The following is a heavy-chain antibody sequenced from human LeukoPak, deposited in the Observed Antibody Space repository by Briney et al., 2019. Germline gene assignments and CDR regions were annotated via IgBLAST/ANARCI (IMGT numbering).Heavy chain of an antibody. V-gene: IGHV3-66*01. CDR3: VRATWDY. CDR1: GFTFSNYG. CDR2: IYNTHGT. J-gene: IGHJ4*02. Sequence: GGTLRLSCGASGFTFSNYGMSSVRQAPGKGLEWVSVIYNTHGTKTADSGRGRFTISRVNSKNTVVVQMTNMRPEDRVVFYVVRATWDYWGQGTLVTVSS.